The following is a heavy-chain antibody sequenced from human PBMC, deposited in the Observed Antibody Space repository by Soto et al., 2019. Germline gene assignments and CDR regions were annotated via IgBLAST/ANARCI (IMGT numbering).Heavy chain of an antibody. J-gene: IGHJ4*02. CDR2: ISGSGDAK. V-gene: IGHV3-23*01. CDR1: GFSFSSYG. Sequence: EVHLLESGGGLVQPGESLRLSCVASGFSFSSYGMSWVRQAPGKGLEWASIISGSGDAKYYADAVKGRFTISRDNSKNTMYLQMDSLRAVDTAVYYCAKDFDSDETSHGPNDYWGQGTLVTVSS. D-gene: IGHD3-22*01. CDR3: AKDFDSDETSHGPNDY.